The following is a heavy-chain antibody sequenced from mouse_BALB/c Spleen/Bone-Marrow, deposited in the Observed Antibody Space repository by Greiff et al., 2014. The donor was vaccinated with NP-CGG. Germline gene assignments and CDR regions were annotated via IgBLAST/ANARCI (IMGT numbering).Heavy chain of an antibody. J-gene: IGHJ1*01. V-gene: IGHV14-3*02. Sequence: VQLQQSGAELAKPGASVKLSYTASGFNIKDTYMHWVKQKPEQGLEWIGRIDPANGDTKYDPKFQGKATITADTSSNTAYLQLSSLTSEDTAVYYCTKPSFYYGSSYWYFDVWGAGTTVTVSS. CDR1: GFNIKDTY. CDR3: TKPSFYYGSSYWYFDV. D-gene: IGHD1-1*01. CDR2: IDPANGDT.